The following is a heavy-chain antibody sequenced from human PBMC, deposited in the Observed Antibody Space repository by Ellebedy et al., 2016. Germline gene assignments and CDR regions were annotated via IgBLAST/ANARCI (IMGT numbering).Heavy chain of an antibody. CDR3: AKDRLSNPTTVTTHWFDP. V-gene: IGHV3-53*01. J-gene: IGHJ5*02. Sequence: GESLKISXAASGFSVSSNFMSWVRQAPGKGLEWVSVIYNSAATYYADSVKGRFTISRDNSKNTFYLQMKNLRADDTAVYYCAKDRLSNPTTVTTHWFDPWGQGTLVTVSS. D-gene: IGHD4-11*01. CDR1: GFSVSSNF. CDR2: IYNSAAT.